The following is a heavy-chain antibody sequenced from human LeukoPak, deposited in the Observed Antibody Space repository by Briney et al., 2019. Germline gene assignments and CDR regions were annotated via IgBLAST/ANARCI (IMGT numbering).Heavy chain of an antibody. CDR1: GYTFTSYY. CDR3: ARAGGRSWFDP. Sequence: EASVKVSCKASGYTFTSYYMHWVRQAPGQGLEWMGIINPSGGSTSYAQKFQGRVTMTTDTSMSTAYMELSRLTSDDTAVYYCARAGGRSWFDPWGQGTLVTVSS. CDR2: INPSGGST. J-gene: IGHJ5*02. V-gene: IGHV1-46*01.